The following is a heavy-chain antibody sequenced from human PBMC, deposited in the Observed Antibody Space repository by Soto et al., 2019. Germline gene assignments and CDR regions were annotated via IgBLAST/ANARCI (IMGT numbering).Heavy chain of an antibody. CDR3: ARLVPYYDILTGYYNVGWFDP. CDR2: IYYSGST. D-gene: IGHD3-9*01. CDR1: GGSISSSSYY. V-gene: IGHV4-39*01. J-gene: IGHJ5*02. Sequence: SETLSLTCTVSGGSISSSSYYWGWIRQPPGKGLEWIGSIYYSGSTYYNPSLKSRVTISVDTSKNQFSLKLSSVTAADTAVYYCARLVPYYDILTGYYNVGWFDPWGQGTLVTVSS.